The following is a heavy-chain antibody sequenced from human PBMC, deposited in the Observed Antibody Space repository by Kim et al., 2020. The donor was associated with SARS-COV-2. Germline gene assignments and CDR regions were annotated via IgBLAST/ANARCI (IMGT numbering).Heavy chain of an antibody. CDR3: ARSRYGDYVHYWYFDL. J-gene: IGHJ2*01. V-gene: IGHV4-4*09. Sequence: SLKSRVTISVDTSKNQFSLKRSSVTAADTAVYYCARSRYGDYVHYWYFDLWGRGTLVTVSS. D-gene: IGHD4-17*01.